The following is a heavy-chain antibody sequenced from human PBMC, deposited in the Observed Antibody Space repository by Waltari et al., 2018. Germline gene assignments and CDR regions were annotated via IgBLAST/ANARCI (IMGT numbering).Heavy chain of an antibody. V-gene: IGHV4-38-2*02. CDR3: AREDFWSGYGTYYYYYMDV. J-gene: IGHJ6*03. Sequence: QVQLQESGPGLVKPSETLSLTCTVSGYSISSGYYWGWIRQPPGKGLEWIGSIYHSGSTYYNPSLKSRVTISVDTSKNQFSLKLSSVTAADTAVYYCAREDFWSGYGTYYYYYMDVWGKGTTVTVSS. D-gene: IGHD3-3*01. CDR2: IYHSGST. CDR1: GYSISSGYY.